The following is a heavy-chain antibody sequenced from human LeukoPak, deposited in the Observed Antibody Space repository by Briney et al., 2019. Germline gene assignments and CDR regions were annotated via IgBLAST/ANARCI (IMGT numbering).Heavy chain of an antibody. V-gene: IGHV4-59*01. CDR3: ASGEYCGGDCQGAFDI. Sequence: SETLSLTCTVSGGSISSYYWSWIRQPPGKGLEWIGYIYVGGSTNYNPSLKSRVTISVDTSKNQFSLKLSSVTAADTAVYYCASGEYCGGDCQGAFDIWGQGTMVTVFS. D-gene: IGHD2-21*02. CDR1: GGSISSYY. CDR2: IYVGGST. J-gene: IGHJ3*02.